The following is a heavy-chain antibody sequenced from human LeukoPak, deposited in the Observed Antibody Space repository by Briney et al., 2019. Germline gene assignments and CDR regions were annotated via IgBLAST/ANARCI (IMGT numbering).Heavy chain of an antibody. D-gene: IGHD4-11*01. J-gene: IGHJ5*02. CDR2: ISGSGGST. CDR1: GFTFSSYA. V-gene: IGHV3-23*01. Sequence: GGSLRLSCAASGFTFSSYAMSWVRQAPGKGLEWVSTISGSGGSTYYADSVKGRFTISIDNSKNTLYLQMNSLRAEDTAIYYCAKDQQSISYSPWGQGTLVTVSS. CDR3: AKDQQSISYSP.